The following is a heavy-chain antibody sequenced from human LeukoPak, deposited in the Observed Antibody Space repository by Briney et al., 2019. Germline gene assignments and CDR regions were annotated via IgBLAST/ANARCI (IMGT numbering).Heavy chain of an antibody. J-gene: IGHJ5*02. CDR2: INSDGSST. D-gene: IGHD2-15*01. Sequence: GGSLRLSCAASGFTFSSYWMHWDRQAPGKGLVWVSRINSDGSSTSYADSVKGRFTISRDNAKNTLYLQMNSLRAEDTAVYYCARDLVVVAATWGWWFDPWGQGTLVTVSS. CDR1: GFTFSSYW. CDR3: ARDLVVVAATWGWWFDP. V-gene: IGHV3-74*01.